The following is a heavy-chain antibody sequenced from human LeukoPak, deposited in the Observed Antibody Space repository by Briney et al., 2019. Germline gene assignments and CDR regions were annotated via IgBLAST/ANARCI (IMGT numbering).Heavy chain of an antibody. CDR3: ASSANYGGNSGYFDS. CDR1: GGSFSGYY. Sequence: SETLSLTCAVYGGSFSGYYWSWIRQSPGKGLEWIGEINHSGSTNYNPSLKSRVTISVDTSKNQLSLRLSSVTAADTAVYYCASSANYGGNSGYFDSWGQGTLVTVSS. D-gene: IGHD4-23*01. CDR2: INHSGST. V-gene: IGHV4-34*01. J-gene: IGHJ4*02.